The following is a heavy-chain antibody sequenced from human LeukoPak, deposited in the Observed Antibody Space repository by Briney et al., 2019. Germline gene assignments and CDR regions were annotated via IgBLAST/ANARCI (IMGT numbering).Heavy chain of an antibody. D-gene: IGHD2-2*01. V-gene: IGHV1-18*01. CDR2: ISAYNGNT. Sequence: ASVKVSCKASGYTFTSYGISWVRQAPGQGLEWMGWISAYNGNTNYAQKLQGRVTMTTDTSTSTAYMELRSLRSDDTAVYYCARGSAAVVPAAIGMDAPFDYWGQGTLVTVSS. CDR3: ARGSAAVVPAAIGMDAPFDY. J-gene: IGHJ4*02. CDR1: GYTFTSYG.